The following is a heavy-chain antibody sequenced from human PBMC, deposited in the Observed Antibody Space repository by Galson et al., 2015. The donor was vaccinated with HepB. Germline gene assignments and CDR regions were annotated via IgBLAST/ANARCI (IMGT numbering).Heavy chain of an antibody. Sequence: CAISGDSVSRNNVAWNLIRQSPSRGLEWLGRTYYTSRWYNDYAVSVQSRITINPDTSKNQVSLQLNSVTPEDTAVYYCARELTNVFGYWGQGTLVTVSS. D-gene: IGHD1-1*01. J-gene: IGHJ4*02. CDR2: TYYTSRWYN. CDR3: ARELTNVFGY. CDR1: GDSVSRNNVA. V-gene: IGHV6-1*01.